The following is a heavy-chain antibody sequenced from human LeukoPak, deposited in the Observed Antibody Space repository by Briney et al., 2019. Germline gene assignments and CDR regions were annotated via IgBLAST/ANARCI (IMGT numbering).Heavy chain of an antibody. D-gene: IGHD3-22*01. J-gene: IGHJ4*02. CDR1: EFTFSNYW. Sequence: GGSLRLSCAASEFTFSNYWMSWVRQAPGKGLEWVANIREDGSEKYYVDSVKGQFTISRDNAKNSLFLQMDSLRAEDTAVYYCARGLREGYDSFPDYWGQGTLVTVSS. CDR3: ARGLREGYDSFPDY. V-gene: IGHV3-7*01. CDR2: IREDGSEK.